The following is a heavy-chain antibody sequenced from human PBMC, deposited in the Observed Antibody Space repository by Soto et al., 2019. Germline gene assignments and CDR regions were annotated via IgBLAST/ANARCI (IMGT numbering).Heavy chain of an antibody. CDR3: ATGTPVWFDP. CDR1: GYTFSDYA. CDR2: INAGNGNT. D-gene: IGHD3-10*01. Sequence: QVQLVQSGAEEKKPGASVKVSCTASGYTFSDYAIHWVRQAPGQRPEWMGWINAGNGNTKYSQKFQGLVTITRATSASTASMELSSRSSEDTAVYYCATGTPVWFDPWGQGTLVTVSS. V-gene: IGHV1-3*05. J-gene: IGHJ5*02.